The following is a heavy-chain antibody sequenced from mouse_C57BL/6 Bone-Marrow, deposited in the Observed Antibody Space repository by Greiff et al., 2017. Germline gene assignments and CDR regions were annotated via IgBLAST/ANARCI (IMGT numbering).Heavy chain of an antibody. CDR3: ARGLFDY. CDR1: GYTFTSYW. CDR2: LDPSASYT. J-gene: IGHJ2*01. V-gene: IGHV1-69*01. Sequence: QVQLQQPGAELVMPGASVKLSCKASGYTFTSYWMPWVKQRPGQGLEWIGALDPSASYTNYNQKFKGKSTLTVDNSSSTAYMQLSSLTSEDSAVYYCARGLFDYWGQGTTLTVSS.